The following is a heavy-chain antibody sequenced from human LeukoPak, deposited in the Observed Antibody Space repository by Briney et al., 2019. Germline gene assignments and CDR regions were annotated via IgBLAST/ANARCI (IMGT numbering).Heavy chain of an antibody. CDR1: GFTFSDHH. Sequence: GGSLRLSCAASGFTFSDHHMDWVRQAPGKGLEWIGRSRNKGRGYSTVFAASVKGRFTISRDEPKNSLYLQMNSLKTEDTAVYYCTRIFYYGTGGYYPDHWGQGTLVTVSS. CDR2: SRNKGRGYST. V-gene: IGHV3-72*01. D-gene: IGHD3-22*01. CDR3: TRIFYYGTGGYYPDH. J-gene: IGHJ4*02.